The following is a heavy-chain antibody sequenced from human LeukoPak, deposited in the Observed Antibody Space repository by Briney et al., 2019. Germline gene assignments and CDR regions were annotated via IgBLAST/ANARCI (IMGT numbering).Heavy chain of an antibody. CDR1: GGSFSGYY. V-gene: IGHV4-34*01. Sequence: SETLSLTCAVYGGSFSGYYWSWIRQPPGKGLEWIGEINHSGSTNHNPSLKSRVTISVDTSKNQFSLKLSSVTAADTAVYYCARPNFYCSGGSCSHDAFDIWGQGTMVTVSS. CDR3: ARPNFYCSGGSCSHDAFDI. J-gene: IGHJ3*02. D-gene: IGHD2-15*01. CDR2: INHSGST.